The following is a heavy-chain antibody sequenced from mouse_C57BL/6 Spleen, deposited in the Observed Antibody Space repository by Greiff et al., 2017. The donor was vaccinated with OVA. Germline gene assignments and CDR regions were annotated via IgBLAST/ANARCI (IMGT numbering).Heavy chain of an antibody. Sequence: VQLQQPGAELVKPGASVKPSCKASGYTFTSYWMQWVKQRPGQGLEWIGEIDPSDSYTNYNQKFKGKATLTVDTSSSTAYMQLSSLTSEDSAVYYCARSAQATLYAMDYWGQGTSVTVSS. CDR2: IDPSDSYT. CDR3: ARSAQATLYAMDY. V-gene: IGHV1-50*01. CDR1: GYTFTSYW. J-gene: IGHJ4*01. D-gene: IGHD3-2*02.